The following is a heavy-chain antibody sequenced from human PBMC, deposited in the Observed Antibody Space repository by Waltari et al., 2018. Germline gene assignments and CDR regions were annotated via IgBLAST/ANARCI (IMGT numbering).Heavy chain of an antibody. V-gene: IGHV1-2*02. Sequence: QVQLVQSGAEVKKPGASVKVSCKASGYTFTGYYMHCVLQAPGQGLEWMGLINPNSGATHYAPKFHGRVTMTRDTSISTAYMELSRLISDDTAVYYCATEDADGYNDLRVDWGQGTLVTVSS. CDR2: INPNSGAT. D-gene: IGHD5-12*01. J-gene: IGHJ4*02. CDR1: GYTFTGYY. CDR3: ATEDADGYNDLRVD.